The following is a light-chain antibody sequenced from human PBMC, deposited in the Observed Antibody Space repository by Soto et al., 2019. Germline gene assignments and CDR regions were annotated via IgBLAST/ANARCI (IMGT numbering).Light chain of an antibody. Sequence: EIVLTQSPGTLSLSPGERATLSCSASQSVSSSYLAWYQQKPGQAPRLLIYGASSSATGIPDRFRGSGSGTASTLTISRLEPDDLSVYDCQQYRSSTLLTFGHGTIGHIK. CDR2: GAS. CDR3: QQYRSSTLLT. J-gene: IGKJ3*01. V-gene: IGKV3-20*01. CDR1: QSVSSSY.